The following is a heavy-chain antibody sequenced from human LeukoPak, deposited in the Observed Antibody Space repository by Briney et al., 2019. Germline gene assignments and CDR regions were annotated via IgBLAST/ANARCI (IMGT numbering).Heavy chain of an antibody. CDR2: IYPGDSEI. CDR3: ARQRNYDILTGYYDAFDI. CDR1: GYTFTSYA. V-gene: IGHV5-51*01. D-gene: IGHD3-9*01. J-gene: IGHJ3*02. Sequence: KVSCKASGYTFTSYAMHWVRQMPGKGLEWMGIIYPGDSEIRNSPSFQGQVTISADKSISTAYLQWSGLKASDTAIYYCARQRNYDILTGYYDAFDIWGQGTMVTVSS.